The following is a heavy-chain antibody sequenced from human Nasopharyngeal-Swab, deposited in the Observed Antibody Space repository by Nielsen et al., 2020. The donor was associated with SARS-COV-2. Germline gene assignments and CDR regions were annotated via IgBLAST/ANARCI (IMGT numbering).Heavy chain of an antibody. J-gene: IGHJ4*01. CDR1: GGTFSSYA. CDR3: ARCRDGYNYFDY. D-gene: IGHD5-24*01. Sequence: SVKVSCKASGGTFSSYAISWVRQAPGQGLEWMGRIIPILGIANYAQKFQGRVTITADKSTSTAYMELSSLRSEDTAVYYCARCRDGYNYFDYRAPGTLVTVSS. CDR2: IIPILGIA. V-gene: IGHV1-69*04.